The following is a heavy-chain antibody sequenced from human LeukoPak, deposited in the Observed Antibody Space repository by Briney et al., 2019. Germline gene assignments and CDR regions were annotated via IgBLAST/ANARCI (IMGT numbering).Heavy chain of an antibody. Sequence: GESLKISCKGSGYSFTSYWIGWVRQMPGKGLEWMGIIYPDDSNTRHSPSFQGQVTISADKSISTAYLQWSSLKASDTAMYYCARVGADYDILTGYDYWGQGTLVTVSS. CDR2: IYPDDSNT. J-gene: IGHJ4*02. V-gene: IGHV5-51*01. D-gene: IGHD3-9*01. CDR3: ARVGADYDILTGYDY. CDR1: GYSFTSYW.